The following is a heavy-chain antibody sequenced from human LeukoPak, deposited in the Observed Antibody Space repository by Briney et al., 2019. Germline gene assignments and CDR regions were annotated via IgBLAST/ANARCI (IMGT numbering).Heavy chain of an antibody. CDR1: GFTFSSYA. CDR2: ISGSGGST. V-gene: IGHV3-23*01. CDR3: AKDRAPDSSGWYDWFDP. D-gene: IGHD6-19*01. Sequence: GGSLRLSCAASGFTFSSYAMSWVRQAPGKGLEWVSAISGSGGSTYYADSVKGRFTISRDNSKNKLYLQMNSLRAEDTAVYYCAKDRAPDSSGWYDWFDPWGQGTLVTVSS. J-gene: IGHJ5*02.